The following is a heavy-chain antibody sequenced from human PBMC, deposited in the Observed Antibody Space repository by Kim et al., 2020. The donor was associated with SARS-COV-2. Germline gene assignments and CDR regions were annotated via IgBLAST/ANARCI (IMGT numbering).Heavy chain of an antibody. Sequence: SETLSLTCTVSGGSISSSSYYWGWIRQPPGKGLEWIGSIYYSGSTYYNPSLKSRVTISVDTSKNQFSLKLSSVTAADTAVYYCARHLRRIVVVIAIPKNYFGCWGQGTLGTVSS. CDR3: ARHLRRIVVVIAIPKNYFGC. J-gene: IGHJ4*02. CDR2: IYYSGST. V-gene: IGHV4-39*01. D-gene: IGHD2-21*01. CDR1: GGSISSSSYY.